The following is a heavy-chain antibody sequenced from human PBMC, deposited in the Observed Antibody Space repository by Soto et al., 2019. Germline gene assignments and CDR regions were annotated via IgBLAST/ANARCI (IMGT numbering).Heavy chain of an antibody. V-gene: IGHV4-30-2*02. CDR3: ARRICSGGSCYLNWFDP. CDR1: GGSISSGGYS. CDR2: SYHSGST. J-gene: IGHJ5*02. D-gene: IGHD2-15*01. Sequence: SETLSLTCAVSGGSISSGGYSWSWIRQPPGKGLEWIGYSYHSGSTYYNPSLKSRVTISVDTSKNQFSLKLSSVTAADTAVYYCARRICSGGSCYLNWFDPWGQGTLVTVSS.